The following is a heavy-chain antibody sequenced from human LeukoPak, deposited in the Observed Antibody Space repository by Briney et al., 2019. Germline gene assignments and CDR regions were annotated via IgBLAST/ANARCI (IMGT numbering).Heavy chain of an antibody. CDR1: GYTFTSYG. V-gene: IGHV1-18*01. Sequence: GASVKVSCKASGYTFTSYGISWVRQAPGQGLEWMGWISAYNGNTNYAQKLQGRVTMTTDTSTSTAYMELRSLRSDDTAVYYCARDALWAYCSSTSCSSVWFDPWGQGTLVTVSS. CDR3: ARDALWAYCSSTSCSSVWFDP. D-gene: IGHD2-2*01. CDR2: ISAYNGNT. J-gene: IGHJ5*02.